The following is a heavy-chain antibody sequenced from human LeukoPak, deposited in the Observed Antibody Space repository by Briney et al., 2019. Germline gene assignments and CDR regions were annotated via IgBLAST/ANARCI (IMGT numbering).Heavy chain of an antibody. D-gene: IGHD6-13*01. CDR1: GYTFTSYG. CDR3: ARGPLNSWYFYFDY. J-gene: IGHJ4*02. Sequence: VSVKVSCKASGYTFTSYGISWVRQAPGQGLEWMGWISAYNGNTNYAQKLQGRVTMTTDTSTSTAYMELRSLRSDDTAVYYCARGPLNSWYFYFDYWGQGTLVTVSS. CDR2: ISAYNGNT. V-gene: IGHV1-18*01.